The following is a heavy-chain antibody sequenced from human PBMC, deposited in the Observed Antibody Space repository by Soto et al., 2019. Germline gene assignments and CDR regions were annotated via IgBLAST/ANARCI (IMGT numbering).Heavy chain of an antibody. D-gene: IGHD6-19*01. V-gene: IGHV3-23*01. J-gene: IGHJ3*02. CDR1: GLVFSSYA. CDR3: AKTTDGWFSAFEI. Sequence: EVQLLESGGGFVQPGGSLRLSCAASGLVFSSYAMSWVRQAPGKGLEWVSAISGSGTTAYYADSVKGRFIFSRDNPKNTMYLQMNSLRAEDTAVYFCAKTTDGWFSAFEIWGQGTVVTVSS. CDR2: ISGSGTTA.